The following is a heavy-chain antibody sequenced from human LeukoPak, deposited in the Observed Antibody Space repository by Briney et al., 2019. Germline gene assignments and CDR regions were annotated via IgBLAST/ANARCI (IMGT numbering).Heavy chain of an antibody. D-gene: IGHD3-16*01. CDR2: ISPSGDST. CDR3: AEHYASGPRGFDP. J-gene: IGHJ5*02. CDR1: GFTFSSYA. V-gene: IGHV3-23*01. Sequence: GGSLRLSCAASGFTFSSYAMNWVRQTPGRGLEWVSTISPSGDSTYHADSVKGRFTISRDNSKNTLHLQMNSLRADDTAVYYCAEHYASGPRGFDPWGQGTLVTVSS.